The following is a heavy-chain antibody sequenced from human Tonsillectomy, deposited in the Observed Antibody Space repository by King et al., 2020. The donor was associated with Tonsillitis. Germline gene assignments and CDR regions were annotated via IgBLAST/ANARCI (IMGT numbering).Heavy chain of an antibody. CDR2: IYYSGNT. J-gene: IGHJ5*02. CDR3: GSWVARERWLQFCS. CDR1: GGSLSSSSYY. V-gene: IGHV4-39*01. Sequence: LQLQESGPGLVKPSETLSLTCSVPGGSLSSSSYYWGWIRQPPGKGLEWIGSIYYSGNTYCNPPLKSRVTISVHTSKNQFSLRLSSGTAADTAMYYCGSWVARERWLQFCSWGQGTLVTVSS. D-gene: IGHD5-24*01.